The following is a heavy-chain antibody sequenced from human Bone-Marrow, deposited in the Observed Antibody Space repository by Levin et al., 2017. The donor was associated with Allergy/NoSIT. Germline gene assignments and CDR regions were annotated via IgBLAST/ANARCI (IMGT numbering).Heavy chain of an antibody. J-gene: IGHJ5*02. CDR1: GGSISSVGYY. V-gene: IGHV4-31*03. CDR3: ARTIIGGDYEGILDP. CDR2: IYHSGST. Sequence: SETLSLTCTVSGGSISSVGYYWSWIRQHAGQGLEWIGHIYHSGSTYYNPSLESRITISVDTSKNQFSLKLSSVTAADTAVYYCARTIIGGDYEGILDPWGQGTLVTVSS. D-gene: IGHD4-17*01.